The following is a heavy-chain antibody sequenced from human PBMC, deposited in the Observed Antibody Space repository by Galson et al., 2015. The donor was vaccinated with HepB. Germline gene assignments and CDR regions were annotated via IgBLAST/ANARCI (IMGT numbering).Heavy chain of an antibody. CDR1: GFTFSNYA. D-gene: IGHD3-3*01. CDR3: ATHSDFWSGASYYFDY. J-gene: IGHJ4*02. CDR2: ISGSGGVT. V-gene: IGHV3-23*01. Sequence: SLRLSCADSGFTFSNYAMSWVRQAPGKGLEWVSDISGSGGVTYYADSVKGRFTISRDNSKKTLYLQMNSLRGEDTAVYYCATHSDFWSGASYYFDYWGQGTLVTVSS.